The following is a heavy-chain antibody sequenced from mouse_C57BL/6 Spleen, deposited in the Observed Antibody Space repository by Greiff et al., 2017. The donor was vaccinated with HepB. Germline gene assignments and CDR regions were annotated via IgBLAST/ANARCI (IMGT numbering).Heavy chain of an antibody. CDR2: IDPETGGT. J-gene: IGHJ2*01. Sequence: QVQLQQSGAELVRPGASVTLSCKASGYTFTDYEMYWVKQTPVHGLEWIGAIDPETGGTAYNQKFKGKAILTADKSSSTAYMELRSLTSEDSAVYYCTNLYYYGSSYNFDYWGQGTTLTVSS. V-gene: IGHV1-15*01. D-gene: IGHD1-1*01. CDR3: TNLYYYGSSYNFDY. CDR1: GYTFTDYE.